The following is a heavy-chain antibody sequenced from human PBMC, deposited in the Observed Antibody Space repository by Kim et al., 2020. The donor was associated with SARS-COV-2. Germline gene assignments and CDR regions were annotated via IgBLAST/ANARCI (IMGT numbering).Heavy chain of an antibody. CDR2: ISAYNGNT. Sequence: ASVKVSCKASGYTFTSYGISWVRQAPGQGLEWMGWISAYNGNTNYAQKLQGRVTMTTDTSTSTAYMELRSLRSDDTAVYYCARDQGERGYHLSYSSSWYWFDPWGQGTLVTVSS. D-gene: IGHD6-13*01. CDR3: ARDQGERGYHLSYSSSWYWFDP. CDR1: GYTFTSYG. J-gene: IGHJ5*02. V-gene: IGHV1-18*01.